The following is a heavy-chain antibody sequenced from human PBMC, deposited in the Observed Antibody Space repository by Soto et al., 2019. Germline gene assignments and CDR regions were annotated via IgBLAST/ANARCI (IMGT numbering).Heavy chain of an antibody. V-gene: IGHV3-30-3*01. Sequence: QVQLVESGGGVVQPGRSLRLSCAASGFTFSSYAMHWVRQAPGKGLEWVAVISYDGSNKYYADSVKGRFTISRDNSKNTLYLQMNSLRAEDTAVYYCAREGPSPYLYCSSASCYRENDYYYGMDVWGQGTTVTVSS. CDR3: AREGPSPYLYCSSASCYRENDYYYGMDV. D-gene: IGHD2-2*02. CDR1: GFTFSSYA. CDR2: ISYDGSNK. J-gene: IGHJ6*02.